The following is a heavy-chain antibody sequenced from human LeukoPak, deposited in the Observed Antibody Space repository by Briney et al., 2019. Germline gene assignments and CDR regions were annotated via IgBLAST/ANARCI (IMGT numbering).Heavy chain of an antibody. V-gene: IGHV3-30*04. J-gene: IGHJ6*03. CDR3: AREADYYDSSGYPSSYYYYYMDV. D-gene: IGHD3-22*01. CDR2: ISYDGSNK. Sequence: PGRSLKLSCAASGFTFSSYAMHWVRQAPGKGLEWVAVISYDGSNKYYADSVKGRFTISRDNSKNTLYLQMNSLRAEDTAVYYCAREADYYDSSGYPSSYYYYYMDVWGKGTTVTISS. CDR1: GFTFSSYA.